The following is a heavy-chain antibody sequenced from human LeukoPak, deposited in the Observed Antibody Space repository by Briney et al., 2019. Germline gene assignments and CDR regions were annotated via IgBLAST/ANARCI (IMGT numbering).Heavy chain of an antibody. D-gene: IGHD6-19*01. J-gene: IGHJ4*02. CDR1: GFSLSTSGMR. CDR2: IDWDDDK. CDR3: ARISYSSGWYYFDY. Sequence: SGPALVKPTQTLPLTCTFSGFSLSTSGMRVSWIRQPPGKALEWLARIDWDDDKFYSTSLKTRLTISKDTSKNQVVLTMTNMDPVDTATYYCARISYSSGWYYFDYWGQGTLVTASS. V-gene: IGHV2-70*04.